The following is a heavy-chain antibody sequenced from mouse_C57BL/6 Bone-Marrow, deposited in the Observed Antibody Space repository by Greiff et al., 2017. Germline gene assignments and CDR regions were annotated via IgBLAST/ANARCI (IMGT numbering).Heavy chain of an antibody. CDR2: ISYDGSN. J-gene: IGHJ3*01. V-gene: IGHV3-6*01. CDR1: GYSITSGYY. D-gene: IGHD2-5*01. Sequence: EVQLVESGPGLVKPSQSLSLTCSVTGYSITSGYYWNWIRQFPGNKLEWMGYISYDGSNNYNPSLKNRISITRDTSKNQFFLKLNSVTTEDTATYYCARGGPAYYSKGWFAYWGQGTLVTVSA. CDR3: ARGGPAYYSKGWFAY.